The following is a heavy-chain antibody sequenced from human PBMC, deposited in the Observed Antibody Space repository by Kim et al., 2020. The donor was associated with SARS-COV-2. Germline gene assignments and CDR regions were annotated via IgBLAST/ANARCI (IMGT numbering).Heavy chain of an antibody. CDR3: AKRYCGGDCFDRALDY. V-gene: IGHV3-33*06. CDR1: GFTFSSYG. J-gene: IGHJ4*02. CDR2: IWYDGSNK. Sequence: GGSLRLSCAASGFTFSSYGMHWVRQAPGKGLEWVAVIWYDGSNKYYADSVKGRFTISRDNSKNTLYLQMNSLRAEDTAVYYCAKRYCGGDCFDRALDYWGQGTLVTVSS. D-gene: IGHD2-21*02.